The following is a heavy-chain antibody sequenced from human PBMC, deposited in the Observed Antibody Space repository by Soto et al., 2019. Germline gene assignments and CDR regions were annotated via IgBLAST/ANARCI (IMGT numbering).Heavy chain of an antibody. V-gene: IGHV4-4*07. CDR1: GGSISSYY. J-gene: IGHJ4*02. D-gene: IGHD6-6*01. Sequence: SETLALTCTDSGGSISSYYWSWIRQPAGKGLEWIGRIYTSGSTNYNPSLKSRVTMSVDTSKNQFSLKLSSVTAADTAVYYCARDRGSSSAHYFDYWGQGTLVTVSS. CDR3: ARDRGSSSAHYFDY. CDR2: IYTSGST.